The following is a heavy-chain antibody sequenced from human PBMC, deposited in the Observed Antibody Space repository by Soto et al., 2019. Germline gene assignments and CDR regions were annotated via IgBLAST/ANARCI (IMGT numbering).Heavy chain of an antibody. Sequence: SETLSLTCTVSGDSIRTDSHYWGWIRQPPGKGLEWIGSVYYAGSTYKNPSLHSRVTISVDTSKNQFSLELNSVTAADTAVYYCASLNYYGSGSYYKNYYYGMDVWGQGTTVTVSS. CDR1: GDSIRTDSHY. V-gene: IGHV4-39*01. D-gene: IGHD3-10*01. J-gene: IGHJ6*02. CDR2: VYYAGST. CDR3: ASLNYYGSGSYYKNYYYGMDV.